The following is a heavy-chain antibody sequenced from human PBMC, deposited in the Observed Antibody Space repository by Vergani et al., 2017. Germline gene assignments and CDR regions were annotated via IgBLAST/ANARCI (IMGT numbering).Heavy chain of an antibody. CDR1: DDSIRRYY. Sequence: QVRLEESGPGLVKPSETLSLTCSVSDDSIRRYYFNWIRHFPGKGLEWIGYVFYTGNTYHNPSLKGRVTLSVDTPNNQLSLKLTSVTAADTAVYFCARLQFGAAAPDYWGQGTLVIVSS. V-gene: IGHV4-59*01. D-gene: IGHD6-13*01. CDR2: VFYTGNT. CDR3: ARLQFGAAAPDY. J-gene: IGHJ4*02.